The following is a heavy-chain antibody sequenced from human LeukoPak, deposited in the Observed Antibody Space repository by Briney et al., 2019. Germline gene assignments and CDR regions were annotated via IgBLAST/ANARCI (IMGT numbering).Heavy chain of an antibody. CDR3: AKAVDRVRELLKGDY. CDR1: GGTFSSYA. Sequence: GASVKVSCKASGGTFSSYAVSWVRQAPGQGLEWMGGIIPIFGTASYAQKFQGRVTLTTDESTSTAYMEMSSLRSEDTAVYYCAKAVDRVRELLKGDYWGQGTLVTVSS. V-gene: IGHV1-69*05. CDR2: IIPIFGTA. J-gene: IGHJ4*02. D-gene: IGHD1-26*01.